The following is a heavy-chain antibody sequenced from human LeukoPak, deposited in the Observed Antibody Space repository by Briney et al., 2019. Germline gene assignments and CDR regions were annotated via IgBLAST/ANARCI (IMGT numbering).Heavy chain of an antibody. J-gene: IGHJ4*02. CDR1: GGSFSGYY. V-gene: IGHV4-34*01. Sequence: SETLSLTCAVYGGSFSGYYWSWIRQPPEKGLEWIGEINHSGSTNYNPSLKSRVTMSVDTPKNQFSLKLTSVTAADTAVYYCASSGWYRGYWGQGTLVTVSS. CDR2: INHSGST. D-gene: IGHD6-19*01. CDR3: ASSGWYRGY.